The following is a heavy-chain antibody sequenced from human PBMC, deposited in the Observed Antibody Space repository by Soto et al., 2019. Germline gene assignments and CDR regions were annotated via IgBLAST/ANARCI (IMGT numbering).Heavy chain of an antibody. CDR2: IYPGDSDT. CDR3: ARLSDYDSSGYYTDHDAFDI. J-gene: IGHJ3*02. CDR1: GYSFTSYW. V-gene: IGHV5-51*01. D-gene: IGHD3-22*01. Sequence: GESLKISCKGSGYSFTSYWIGWVRQMPGKGLEWMGIIYPGDSDTRYSPSFQGQVTLSAAKSISTAYLQWSSLKASDTAMYYCARLSDYDSSGYYTDHDAFDIWGQGTMVTVSS.